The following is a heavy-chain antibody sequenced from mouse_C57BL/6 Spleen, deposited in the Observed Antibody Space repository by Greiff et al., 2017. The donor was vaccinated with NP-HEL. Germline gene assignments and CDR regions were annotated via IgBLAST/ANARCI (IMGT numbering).Heavy chain of an antibody. Sequence: VQLQQSGAELVRPGSSVKLSCKASGYTFTSYWMHWVKQRPIQGLEWIGNIDPSDSETHYNQKFKDKATLTVDKSSSTAYMQLSSLTSEDSAFYYCARAYESNPYAMDYWGQGTSVTVSS. CDR2: IDPSDSET. J-gene: IGHJ4*01. V-gene: IGHV1-52*01. D-gene: IGHD2-5*01. CDR3: ARAYESNPYAMDY. CDR1: GYTFTSYW.